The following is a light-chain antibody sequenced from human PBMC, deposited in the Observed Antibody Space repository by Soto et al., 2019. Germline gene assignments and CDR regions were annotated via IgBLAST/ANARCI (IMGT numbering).Light chain of an antibody. Sequence: DIQMTQSPSSLSASVGDRVTITCRASQGIIDYLAWYQQKPGKPPKLLIYGASTLQSGVPSRFSGSGAGTDFTLPISSLQPEEVATYYCQKYDSAPQTFGPGTKVQIK. V-gene: IGKV1-27*01. CDR2: GAS. CDR1: QGIIDY. CDR3: QKYDSAPQT. J-gene: IGKJ1*01.